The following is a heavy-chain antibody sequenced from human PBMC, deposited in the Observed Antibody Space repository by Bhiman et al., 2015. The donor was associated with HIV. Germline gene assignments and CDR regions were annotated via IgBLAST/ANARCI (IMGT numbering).Heavy chain of an antibody. V-gene: IGHV3-21*01. CDR1: GFTFSIYS. Sequence: EVQLVESGGGLVKPEGSLRLSCAASGFTFSIYSMNWVRQAPGKGLEWVSSISSSSSYIYYADSVKGRFTISRDNAKNSLYLQMNSLGAEDTAVYYCAREFTGYSSSNFDYWGQGTLVTVSS. CDR3: AREFTGYSSSNFDY. D-gene: IGHD6-13*01. CDR2: ISSSSSYI. J-gene: IGHJ4*02.